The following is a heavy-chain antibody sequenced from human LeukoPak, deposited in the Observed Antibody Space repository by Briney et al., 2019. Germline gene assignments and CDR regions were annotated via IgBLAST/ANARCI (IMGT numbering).Heavy chain of an antibody. Sequence: GASVKVSCKASGYTFTSYYMHWVRQAPGQGLEWMGIINPSGGSTSYAQKFQGRVTMTRDTSTSTVYMELSSLRSEDTAVYYYARDPTMVRPGDYWGQGTLVTVSS. CDR3: ARDPTMVRPGDY. D-gene: IGHD3-10*01. V-gene: IGHV1-46*01. CDR1: GYTFTSYY. CDR2: INPSGGST. J-gene: IGHJ4*02.